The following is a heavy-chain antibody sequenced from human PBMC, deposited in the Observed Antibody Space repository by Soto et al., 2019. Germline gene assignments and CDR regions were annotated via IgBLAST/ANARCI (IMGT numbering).Heavy chain of an antibody. CDR2: IIPIFGTA. Sequence: QGQLVQSGAEVKKPGSSVKVSCKASGGTFSSYAISWVRQAPGQGLEWMGGIIPIFGTANYAQKFQGRVTITADKSTSTAYMELSSLRSEDTAVYYCARDQGVEMATIGTIPGGSYYYGMDVWGQGTTVTVSS. D-gene: IGHD5-12*01. CDR3: ARDQGVEMATIGTIPGGSYYYGMDV. J-gene: IGHJ6*02. V-gene: IGHV1-69*06. CDR1: GGTFSSYA.